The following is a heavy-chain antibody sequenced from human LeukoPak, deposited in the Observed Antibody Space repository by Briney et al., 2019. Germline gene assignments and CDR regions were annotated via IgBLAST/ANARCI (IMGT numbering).Heavy chain of an antibody. D-gene: IGHD2-15*01. CDR3: ARGAAGNWFDP. CDR1: GFTFSHYY. V-gene: IGHV3-11*04. Sequence: PGGSLRLSCAASGFTFSHYYMTWIRQAPGKGLEWVSYISNTGSSIYYADSVKGRFTISRDNAKNSLYLQMNSLRAEDTAVYYCARGAAGNWFDPWGQGTLVTVSS. CDR2: ISNTGSSI. J-gene: IGHJ5*02.